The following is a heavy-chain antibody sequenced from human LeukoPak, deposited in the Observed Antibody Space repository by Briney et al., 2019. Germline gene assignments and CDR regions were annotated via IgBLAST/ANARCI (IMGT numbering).Heavy chain of an antibody. CDR2: ISVGGDT. Sequence: GGSLRLSCAASRFTFSNYAMSWVRQAPGKGLEWVSAISVGGDTYFADSVRGRFNISRDSSKSTLYLQMNSLRAEDTAIYYCAKDRAPITVFGVAPTASFDYWGQGTLVTVSS. CDR1: RFTFSNYA. CDR3: AKDRAPITVFGVAPTASFDY. D-gene: IGHD3-3*01. J-gene: IGHJ4*02. V-gene: IGHV3-23*01.